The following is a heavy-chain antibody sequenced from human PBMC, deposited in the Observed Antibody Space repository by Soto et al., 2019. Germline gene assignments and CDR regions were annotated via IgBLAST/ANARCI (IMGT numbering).Heavy chain of an antibody. Sequence: XETLSLTCAVSGYSISSGYYWCCIRQPPGKGLEWIGSIYHSGSTYYNPSLKSRVTISVDTSKNQFSLKLSSVTAADTAVYYCARDRIVGILGKGAFDIWGQGTMVTVSS. CDR3: ARDRIVGILGKGAFDI. V-gene: IGHV4-38-2*02. D-gene: IGHD1-26*01. J-gene: IGHJ3*02. CDR1: GYSISSGYY. CDR2: IYHSGST.